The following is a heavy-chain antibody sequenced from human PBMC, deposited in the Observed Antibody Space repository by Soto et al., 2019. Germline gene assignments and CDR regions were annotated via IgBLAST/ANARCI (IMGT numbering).Heavy chain of an antibody. CDR3: ARVNVAVVAATREYYFAY. Sequence: ASVKVSCKASGYTFTGYYMHWVRQAPGQGLEWMGWINPNSGGTNYAQKFQGRVTMTRDTSISTAYMELSRLRSDDTAVYYCARVNVAVVAATREYYFAYWGQGTLVTVSS. D-gene: IGHD2-15*01. J-gene: IGHJ4*02. CDR2: INPNSGGT. CDR1: GYTFTGYY. V-gene: IGHV1-2*02.